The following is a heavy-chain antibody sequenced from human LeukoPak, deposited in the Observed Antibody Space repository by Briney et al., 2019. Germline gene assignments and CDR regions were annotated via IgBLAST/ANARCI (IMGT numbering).Heavy chain of an antibody. J-gene: IGHJ5*02. D-gene: IGHD3-22*01. Sequence: PSETLSLTCTVSGGSLSTYYWSWIRQPPGKGLEWMWYIYYTGSTNYNPSLKSRVTMSVDTSKNQFSLKLNSVTAADTAVYYCARASGGYYNNWFDPWGQGTLVTVSS. V-gene: IGHV4-59*01. CDR1: GGSLSTYY. CDR2: IYYTGST. CDR3: ARASGGYYNNWFDP.